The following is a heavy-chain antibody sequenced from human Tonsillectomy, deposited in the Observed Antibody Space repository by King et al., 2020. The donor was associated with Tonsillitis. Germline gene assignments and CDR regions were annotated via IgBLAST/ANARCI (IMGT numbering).Heavy chain of an antibody. CDR3: AQEQMYYYDRSLAFDP. J-gene: IGHJ5*02. CDR1: GFSFDDYA. Sequence: VQLVESGGGLVQPGRSLRLSCAASGFSFDDYAMHWVRQAPGKGLEWVSGISWNSGSIGYADSVKGRFTISSDNAKNSLYLQMNSLRAEDTALYYCAQEQMYYYDRSLAFDPWGQGTLVTVSS. CDR2: ISWNSGSI. D-gene: IGHD3-22*01. V-gene: IGHV3-9*01.